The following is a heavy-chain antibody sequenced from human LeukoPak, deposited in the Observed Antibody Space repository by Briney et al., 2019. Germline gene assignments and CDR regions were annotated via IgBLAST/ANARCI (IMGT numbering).Heavy chain of an antibody. CDR2: IKTKTAGGTT. CDR1: GFNISKVW. J-gene: IGHJ4*02. V-gene: IGHV3-15*01. CDR3: TTVDLGDLIPAASSDY. Sequence: GGSLRLSCAASGFNISKVWMSWVRQAPGKGLEWVGRIKTKTAGGTTQYTASVKGRFIISRGDSEDTLYLQMNSLKIEDTAVYYCTTVDLGDLIPAASSDYWGQGTLVTVSS. D-gene: IGHD4-17*01.